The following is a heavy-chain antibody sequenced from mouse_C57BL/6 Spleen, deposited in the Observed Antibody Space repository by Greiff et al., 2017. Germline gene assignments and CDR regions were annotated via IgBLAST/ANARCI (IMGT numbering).Heavy chain of an antibody. D-gene: IGHD2-5*01. V-gene: IGHV1-54*01. CDR3: ARRGYSNPFAY. Sequence: VQLQQSGAELVRPVTSVKVSCKASGYAFTNYLIEWVKQRPGQGLEWIGVINPGSGGTNYNEKFKGKATLTADKSSSTAYMQLSSLTSEDSAVYFCARRGYSNPFAYWGQGTLVTVSA. CDR2: INPGSGGT. J-gene: IGHJ3*01. CDR1: GYAFTNYL.